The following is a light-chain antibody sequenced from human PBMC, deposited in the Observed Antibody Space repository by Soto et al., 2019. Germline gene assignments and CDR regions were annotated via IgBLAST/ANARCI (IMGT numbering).Light chain of an antibody. CDR1: QSISSW. Sequence: DIQMTQSPSTLSASVGDRVTITCRASQSISSWLAWYQQKPGKAPKLLIYKASSLESGVPSRFSGSGSGTEFTLTISGLQPDDFATYYCQQYNSYSRTFGQGTKV. CDR2: KAS. CDR3: QQYNSYSRT. V-gene: IGKV1-5*03. J-gene: IGKJ1*01.